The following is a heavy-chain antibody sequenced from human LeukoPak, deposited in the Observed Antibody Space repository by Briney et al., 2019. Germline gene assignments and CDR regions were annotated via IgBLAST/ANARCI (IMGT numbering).Heavy chain of an antibody. D-gene: IGHD2-15*01. CDR3: ARDAYCSGGSCYYPFDY. J-gene: IGHJ4*02. CDR2: IIPIFGTA. CDR1: GGTFSSYA. Sequence: ASVKVSCKASGGTFSSYAISWVRQAPGQGLEWMGGIIPIFGTANYAQKFQGRVTITADESTSTAYMELSSLRSEDTAVYYRARDAYCSGGSCYYPFDYWGQGTLVTVSS. V-gene: IGHV1-69*13.